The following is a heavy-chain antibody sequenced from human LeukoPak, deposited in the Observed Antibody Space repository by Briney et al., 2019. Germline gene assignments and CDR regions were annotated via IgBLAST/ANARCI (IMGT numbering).Heavy chain of an antibody. Sequence: GGSLRLSCAASGFTFRKYGMNWVRQAPGRGLEWVSTISDSDDSTNYADSVKGRFTISRDNAKNSLYLQMNSLRAEDTAVYYCALQLGYCSSTSCPMGVFDIWGQGTMVTVSS. CDR1: GFTFRKYG. CDR2: ISDSDDST. CDR3: ALQLGYCSSTSCPMGVFDI. V-gene: IGHV3-23*01. D-gene: IGHD2-2*01. J-gene: IGHJ3*02.